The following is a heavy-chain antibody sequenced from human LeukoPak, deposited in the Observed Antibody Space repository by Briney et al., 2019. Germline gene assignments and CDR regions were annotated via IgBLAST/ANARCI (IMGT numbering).Heavy chain of an antibody. CDR2: IIPIFGTA. CDR1: GGTFSSYA. V-gene: IGHV1-69*06. D-gene: IGHD6-6*01. J-gene: IGHJ4*02. CDR3: ARGFSSSPAQFDY. Sequence: ASVKVSCKASGGTFSSYAISWVRQAPGQGLEWMGGIIPIFGTANYAQKSQGRVTITADKSTSTAYMELSSLRSEDTAVYYCARGFSSSPAQFDYWGQGTLVTVSS.